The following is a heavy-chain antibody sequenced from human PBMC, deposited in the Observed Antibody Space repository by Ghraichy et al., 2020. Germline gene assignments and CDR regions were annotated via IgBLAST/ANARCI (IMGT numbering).Heavy chain of an antibody. CDR1: GFTFSSYA. V-gene: IGHV3-23*01. Sequence: GGSLRLSCAASGFTFSSYAMSWVRQAPGKGLEWVSAISGSGGSTYYADSVKGRFTISRDNSKNTLYLQMNSLRAEDTAVYYCAKNLQWLEKPPLFDYWGQGTLVTVSS. CDR3: AKNLQWLEKPPLFDY. D-gene: IGHD6-19*01. J-gene: IGHJ4*02. CDR2: ISGSGGST.